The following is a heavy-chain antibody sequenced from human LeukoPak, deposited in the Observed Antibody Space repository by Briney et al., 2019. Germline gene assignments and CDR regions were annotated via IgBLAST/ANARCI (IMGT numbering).Heavy chain of an antibody. J-gene: IGHJ4*02. Sequence: TSETLSFTCTVSGGSISSYYLSWIRQPPGKGLEWIGYIYYSGSTNYNPSLKSRVTISVDTSKNQFSLKLSSVTAADTAVYYCAGGLGYCSGGSCAYFDYWGQGTLVTVSS. V-gene: IGHV4-59*01. CDR2: IYYSGST. D-gene: IGHD2-15*01. CDR3: AGGLGYCSGGSCAYFDY. CDR1: GGSISSYY.